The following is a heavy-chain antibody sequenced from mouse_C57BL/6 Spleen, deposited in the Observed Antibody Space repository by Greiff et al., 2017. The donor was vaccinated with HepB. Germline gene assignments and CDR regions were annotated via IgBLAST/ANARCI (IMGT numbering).Heavy chain of an antibody. CDR1: GFTFSSYG. Sequence: EVQVVESGGDLVKPGGSLKLSCAASGFTFSSYGMSWVRQTPDKRLEWVATISSGGSYTYYPDSVKGRFTISRDNAKNTLYLQMSSLKSEDTAMYYCAIHGYGNLYYYAMGYWGQGTSVTVSS. D-gene: IGHD2-1*01. CDR3: AIHGYGNLYYYAMGY. J-gene: IGHJ4*01. CDR2: ISSGGSYT. V-gene: IGHV5-6*01.